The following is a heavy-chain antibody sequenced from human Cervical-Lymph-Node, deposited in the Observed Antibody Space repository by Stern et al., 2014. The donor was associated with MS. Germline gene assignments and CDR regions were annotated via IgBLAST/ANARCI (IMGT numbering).Heavy chain of an antibody. Sequence: QMQLVQSGSELKKPGASVKVSCKASGYTFTHYGINWVRQAPGHGLEWMGGINPHTGIPTYAQAFTGRFVFSFDASVSTAYLHISSLKADDTAIYYCARLRVGNITRDYWGPGTLVTVSS. J-gene: IGHJ4*02. CDR3: ARLRVGNITRDY. D-gene: IGHD1-26*01. V-gene: IGHV7-4-1*02. CDR1: GYTFTHYG. CDR2: INPHTGIP.